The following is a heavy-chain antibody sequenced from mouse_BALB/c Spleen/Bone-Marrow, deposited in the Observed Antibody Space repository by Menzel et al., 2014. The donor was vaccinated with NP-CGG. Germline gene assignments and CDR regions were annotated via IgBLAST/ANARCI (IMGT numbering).Heavy chain of an antibody. D-gene: IGHD2-14*01. V-gene: IGHV1-14*01. Sequence: EVQLQQSGPELVKPGASVKMSCTASGYTFTSYVMHWVKQTPGQGLEWIGYINPYNDGTKYNEKFKGEATMTSDKSSSTAYMELSSLTSEDSAVYYCASPCYRYDGFAYWGQGTLVTVSA. CDR3: ASPCYRYDGFAY. CDR2: INPYNDGT. J-gene: IGHJ3*01. CDR1: GYTFTSYV.